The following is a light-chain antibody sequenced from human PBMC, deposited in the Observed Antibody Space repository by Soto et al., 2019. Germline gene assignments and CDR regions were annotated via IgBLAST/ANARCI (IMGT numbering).Light chain of an antibody. Sequence: EIVLTQSPGTLSLSPGERATLSCRASQSVSSSYLAWYQQKPGQAPRLLISGTSSRATGIPDRFSGSGSGTDVTLTISRLEPEDFAVYYCQQHGSSPYTFGQGTKLEIK. CDR2: GTS. CDR1: QSVSSSY. CDR3: QQHGSSPYT. J-gene: IGKJ2*01. V-gene: IGKV3-20*01.